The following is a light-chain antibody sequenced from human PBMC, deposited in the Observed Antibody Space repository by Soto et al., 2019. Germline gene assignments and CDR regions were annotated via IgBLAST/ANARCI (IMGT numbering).Light chain of an antibody. CDR2: EVS. CDR1: SSDVGGYNY. V-gene: IGLV2-14*01. J-gene: IGLJ1*01. Sequence: QSALTQPASVSGSPGQSITISCTGTSSDVGGYNYVSWYQQHPGKAPKLMIYEVSNRPSGVSNRFSGSKSGNTASLTISGLHAEDDADYSCSAYTSSISDHVFGTGTNVTVL. CDR3: SAYTSSISDHV.